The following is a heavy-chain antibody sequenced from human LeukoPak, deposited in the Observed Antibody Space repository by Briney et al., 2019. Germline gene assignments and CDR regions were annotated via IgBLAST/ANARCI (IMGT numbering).Heavy chain of an antibody. CDR3: ASRYYDSSGYYSGIDY. D-gene: IGHD3-22*01. CDR1: GFTFSSYA. CDR2: ISYDGSNK. Sequence: PGGSLRLSCAASGFTFSSYAMHWVRQAPGKGLEWVAVISYDGSNKYYADSVKGRFTISRDNSKNTLYLQMNSQRAEDTAVYYCASRYYDSSGYYSGIDYWGQGTLVTVSS. J-gene: IGHJ4*02. V-gene: IGHV3-30-3*01.